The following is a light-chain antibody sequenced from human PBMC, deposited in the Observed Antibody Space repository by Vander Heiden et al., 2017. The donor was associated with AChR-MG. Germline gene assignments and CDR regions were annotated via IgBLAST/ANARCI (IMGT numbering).Light chain of an antibody. CDR3: QQYKDWPET. V-gene: IGKV3-15*01. CDR2: GAF. J-gene: IGKJ1*01. Sequence: EIVMTQSPATLSVSPGERATLSCRASQTILSNLAWYQQKPGQAPRLLIYGAFTRATGIPARFSGNRSGTEFTLTISSLQSEDFAVYYCQQYKDWPETFGQGTKLEIK. CDR1: QTILSN.